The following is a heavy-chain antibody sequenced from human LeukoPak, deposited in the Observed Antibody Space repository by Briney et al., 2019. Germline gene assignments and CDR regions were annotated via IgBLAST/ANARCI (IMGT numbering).Heavy chain of an antibody. CDR3: ALGKNFGFHYFDF. CDR1: GFSFSSYG. Sequence: GGSLRLSRVAYGFSFSSYGMHWVRRAPGKGLEWMTFIRFDGSEKYYADSVKGRFTISRDYSKNTLFLQMSSLRPEDTAVYYCALGKNFGFHYFDFWGQGALVTVSS. J-gene: IGHJ4*02. CDR2: IRFDGSEK. D-gene: IGHD3-3*01. V-gene: IGHV3-30*02.